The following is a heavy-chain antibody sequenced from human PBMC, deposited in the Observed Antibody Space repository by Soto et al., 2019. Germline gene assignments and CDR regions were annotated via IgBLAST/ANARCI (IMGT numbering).Heavy chain of an antibody. D-gene: IGHD1-20*01. CDR3: ARKGEVTGLKY. J-gene: IGHJ4*02. CDR2: INPDGSST. CDR1: GFIFNDYW. Sequence: EVQLVESGGGLVQPGGSLRVSCAASGFIFNDYWLHWVRQAPGKGLEWLSRINPDGSSTDYADSVKGRFTVSRDNAKNTLDLQMNSLRAEDTAVYYCARKGEVTGLKYWGQGTLVTVSS. V-gene: IGHV3-74*01.